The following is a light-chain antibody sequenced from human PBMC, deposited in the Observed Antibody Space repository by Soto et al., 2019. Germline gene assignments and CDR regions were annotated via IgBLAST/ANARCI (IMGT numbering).Light chain of an antibody. CDR1: QSVRTN. CDR2: GAS. J-gene: IGKJ1*01. V-gene: IGKV3-15*01. CDR3: QQYNDNWPT. Sequence: EIVSTQSPGTLSLSPGETVTLSCRASQSVRTNLAWYQHKPGQSPRLLIYGASNRATGFPARFSGSGSGTEFTLTISSLQSEDFAVYYCQQYNDNWPTFGQGTKVDIK.